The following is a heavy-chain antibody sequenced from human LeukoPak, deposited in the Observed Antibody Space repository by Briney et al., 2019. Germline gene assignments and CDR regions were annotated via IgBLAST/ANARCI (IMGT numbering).Heavy chain of an antibody. CDR2: ISYDGSNK. D-gene: IGHD3-22*01. Sequence: GGSLRLSCAASGFTFSSYGMHWVRQAPGKGLEWVAVISYDGSNKYYADSVKGRFTISRDNSKNTLYLQMNSLRAEDTAEYYCAKSNSSGLDYWGQGTLVTVSS. V-gene: IGHV3-30*18. J-gene: IGHJ4*02. CDR3: AKSNSSGLDY. CDR1: GFTFSSYG.